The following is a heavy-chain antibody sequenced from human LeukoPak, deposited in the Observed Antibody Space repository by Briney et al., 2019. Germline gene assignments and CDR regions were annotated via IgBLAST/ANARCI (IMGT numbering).Heavy chain of an antibody. Sequence: GGSLRLSCAASGFTFSSYSMNWVRQAPGKGLEWVSXXXXXXXYIYYADSVKGRFTISRDNAKNSLYLQMNSLRAEDTAVYYCARDRTRGWPYCSSTSCSESDYWGQGTLVTVSS. D-gene: IGHD2-2*01. CDR1: GFTFSSYS. CDR2: XXXXXXYI. CDR3: ARDRTRGWPYCSSTSCSESDY. J-gene: IGHJ4*02. V-gene: IGHV3-21*01.